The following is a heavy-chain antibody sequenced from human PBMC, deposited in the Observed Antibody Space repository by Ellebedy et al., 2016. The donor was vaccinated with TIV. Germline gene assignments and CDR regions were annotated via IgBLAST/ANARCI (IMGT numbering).Heavy chain of an antibody. V-gene: IGHV4-34*01. D-gene: IGHD1/OR15-1a*01. J-gene: IGHJ4*02. CDR3: GRGSDWSKVGSY. Sequence: MPSETLSHTCAVSGGPFNAYYWSWIRQSPGKGLEWIGEVHPSGITNFSPSLESRVTISLDTSKKQFSLKLPSVNAADTAVEYCGRGSDWSKVGSYWGQGTLVTVSS. CDR1: GGPFNAYY. CDR2: VHPSGIT.